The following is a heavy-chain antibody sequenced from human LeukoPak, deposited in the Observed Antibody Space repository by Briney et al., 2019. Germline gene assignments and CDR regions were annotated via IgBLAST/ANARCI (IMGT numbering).Heavy chain of an antibody. CDR1: GFTFSSYG. CDR3: AKRNCTNGVCYPLDH. Sequence: GGSLRLSCAASGFTFSSYGMHWVRQAPGKGLEWVAVIWYDGSNKNYADSVKGRFTISRDNSKNTLFLQMNSLRVEDTALYYCAKRNCTNGVCYPLDHWGRGTLVIVSS. D-gene: IGHD2-8*01. V-gene: IGHV3-33*06. J-gene: IGHJ4*02. CDR2: IWYDGSNK.